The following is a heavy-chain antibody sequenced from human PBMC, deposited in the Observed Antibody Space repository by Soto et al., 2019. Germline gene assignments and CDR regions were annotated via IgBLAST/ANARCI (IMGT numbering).Heavy chain of an antibody. J-gene: IGHJ4*02. Sequence: SETLCLTCTVSGGSIGGYDGSWIRQPPGKGLEWIGYIYYSGSTNYNPSLKSRVTISVDTSKNQFSLKLSSVTAADTAVYYCARGRRTTVTIDYWGQGTLVTVSS. CDR2: IYYSGST. CDR1: GGSIGGYD. D-gene: IGHD4-17*01. CDR3: ARGRRTTVTIDY. V-gene: IGHV4-59*08.